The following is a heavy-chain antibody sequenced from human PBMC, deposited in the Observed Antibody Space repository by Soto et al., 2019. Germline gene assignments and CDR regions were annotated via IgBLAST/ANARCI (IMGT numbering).Heavy chain of an antibody. CDR3: AREGLWFGELLRYYYYGMDV. CDR2: ISAYNGNT. J-gene: IGHJ6*02. CDR1: GYTFTSYG. V-gene: IGHV1-18*01. D-gene: IGHD3-10*01. Sequence: GASVKVSCKASGYTFTSYGISWVRQAPGQGLEWMGWISAYNGNTNYAQKLQGRVTMTTDTSTSTAYMELRSLRSDDTAVYYCAREGLWFGELLRYYYYGMDVWGQGTTVTVSS.